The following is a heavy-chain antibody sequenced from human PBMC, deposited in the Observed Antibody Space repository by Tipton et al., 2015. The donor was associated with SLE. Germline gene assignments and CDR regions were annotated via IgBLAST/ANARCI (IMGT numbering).Heavy chain of an antibody. CDR2: IYASGYT. CDR1: GYSISSGSYF. Sequence: TLSLTCTVSGYSISSGSYFWSWIRQPAGKGLEWIGRIYASGYTNYNPSLKSRVTMSVDTSKNQFSLKLSSVTAADTALYYCVGSPFYDFWRNSWGQGTLVSVSS. CDR3: VGSPFYDFWRNS. V-gene: IGHV4-61*02. D-gene: IGHD3-3*01. J-gene: IGHJ5*02.